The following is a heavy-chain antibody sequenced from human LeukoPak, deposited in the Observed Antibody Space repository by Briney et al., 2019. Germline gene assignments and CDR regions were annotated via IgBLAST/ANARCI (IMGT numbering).Heavy chain of an antibody. CDR2: INSDGSST. V-gene: IGHV3-74*01. CDR3: ARERDYDSSGYYVFGY. J-gene: IGHJ4*02. CDR1: GFTFSTYW. D-gene: IGHD3-22*01. Sequence: PGGSLRLSCAASGFTFSTYWMHWVRQAPGKGLVWVSRINSDGSSTSHADSVKGRFTISRDNSKNTLYLQMNSLRAEDTAVYYCARERDYDSSGYYVFGYWGQGTLVTVSS.